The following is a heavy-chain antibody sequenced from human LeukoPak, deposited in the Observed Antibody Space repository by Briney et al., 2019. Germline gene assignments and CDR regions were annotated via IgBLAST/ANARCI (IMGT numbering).Heavy chain of an antibody. V-gene: IGHV1-18*04. Sequence: ASVKVSCKASGYTFTGYYMHWVRQAPGQGLEWMGWISSNSDNTNYAQKLQGRVTMTTDTSTSTAYMELRSLRSDDTALYFCARDWGSIKAIADYWGQGTLVTVSS. CDR2: ISSNSDNT. D-gene: IGHD7-27*01. J-gene: IGHJ4*02. CDR3: ARDWGSIKAIADY. CDR1: GYTFTGYY.